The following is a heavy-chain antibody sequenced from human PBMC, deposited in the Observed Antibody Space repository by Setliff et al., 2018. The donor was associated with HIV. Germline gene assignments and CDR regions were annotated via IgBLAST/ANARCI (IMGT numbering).Heavy chain of an antibody. Sequence: LSLTCTVSRGSISRYYWSWIRQPPGKGLEWIGYIYYTGTTKYDPSLKSRVTMSVDTSKNRLSLKLSSLTAADTAVYYCARDRPPSTVDMLGAFDRWGQGTMVTVSS. V-gene: IGHV4-59*01. D-gene: IGHD4-17*01. CDR3: ARDRPPSTVDMLGAFDR. J-gene: IGHJ3*02. CDR2: IYYTGTT. CDR1: RGSISRYY.